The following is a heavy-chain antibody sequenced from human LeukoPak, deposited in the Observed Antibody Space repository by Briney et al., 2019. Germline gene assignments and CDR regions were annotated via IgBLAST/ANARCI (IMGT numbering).Heavy chain of an antibody. CDR2: INWNGGST. V-gene: IGHV3-20*04. D-gene: IGHD3-10*01. CDR1: GFTFDDYG. CDR3: AKEGTPHVSTWYDL. J-gene: IGHJ5*02. Sequence: GGSLRLSCAASGFTFDDYGMSWVRQAPGKGLEWVSGINWNGGSTGYADSVKGRFIISRDNPRNTLYLQMNILRTEDTAVYYCAKEGTPHVSTWYDLWGQGTQVIVSS.